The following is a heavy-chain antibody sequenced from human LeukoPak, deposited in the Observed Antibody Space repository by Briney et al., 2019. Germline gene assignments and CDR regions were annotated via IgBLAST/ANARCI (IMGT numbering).Heavy chain of an antibody. V-gene: IGHV1-2*02. D-gene: IGHD3-3*01. CDR3: ARDITIFGSLDYYYYGMDV. Sequence: GASVKVSCKASGYTFTGYYMHWVRQAPGQGLEWMGWINPNRGGTNYAQKFQGRVTMTRDTSISTAYMELSRLRSDDTAVYYCARDITIFGSLDYYYYGMDVWGQGTTVTVSS. CDR2: INPNRGGT. J-gene: IGHJ6*02. CDR1: GYTFTGYY.